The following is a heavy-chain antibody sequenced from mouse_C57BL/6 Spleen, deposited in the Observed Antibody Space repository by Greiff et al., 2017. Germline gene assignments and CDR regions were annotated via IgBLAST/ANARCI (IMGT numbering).Heavy chain of an antibody. V-gene: IGHV3-6*01. D-gene: IGHD1-1*01. CDR2: ISYDGSN. CDR3: ARVGDGSRYGYFDV. Sequence: EVQRVESGPGLVKPSQSLSLTCSVTGYSITSGYYWNWIRQFPGNKLEWMGYISYDGSNNYNPSLKNRISITRDTSKNQIFLKLNSVTTADTATEYCARVGDGSRYGYFDVWGTGTTVTVSS. J-gene: IGHJ1*03. CDR1: GYSITSGYY.